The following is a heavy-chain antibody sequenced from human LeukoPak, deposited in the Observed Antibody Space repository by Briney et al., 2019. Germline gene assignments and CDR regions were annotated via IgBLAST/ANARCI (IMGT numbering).Heavy chain of an antibody. CDR2: INPNSGGT. Sequence: GASVKVSCKASGYTFTGYYMHWVRQAPGQGLEWMGRINPNSGGTNYAQKFQGRVTMTRDTSISTAYMELSRLRSDDTAVYYCARECGITGTTDYWGQGTLVTVSS. J-gene: IGHJ4*02. V-gene: IGHV1-2*06. CDR3: ARECGITGTTDY. D-gene: IGHD1-7*01. CDR1: GYTFTGYY.